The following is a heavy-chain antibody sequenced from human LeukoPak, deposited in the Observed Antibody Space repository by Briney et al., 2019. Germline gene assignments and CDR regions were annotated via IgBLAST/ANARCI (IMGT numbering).Heavy chain of an antibody. D-gene: IGHD3-16*01. CDR2: INHSGGT. CDR1: GGSFSGYY. Sequence: SETLSLTCAVYGGSFSGYYWSWIRQPPGKGLEWIGEINHSGGTKYNPSLKSRVTISVDTSKNQFSLKLSSVTAADTAMYYCARVKDPGGYYYYYYMDVWAKGPRSPSP. CDR3: ARVKDPGGYYYYYYMDV. V-gene: IGHV4-34*01. J-gene: IGHJ6*03.